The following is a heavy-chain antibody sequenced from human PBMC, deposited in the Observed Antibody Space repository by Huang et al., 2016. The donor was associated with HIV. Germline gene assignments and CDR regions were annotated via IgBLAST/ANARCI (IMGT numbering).Heavy chain of an antibody. CDR3: ARPPTYSDDGGYYIDAFGV. V-gene: IGHV5-51*03. D-gene: IGHD2-21*02. CDR1: GYSFTRPW. CDR2: IYPGDSDV. J-gene: IGHJ3*01. Sequence: EVQLVQSGAEMKRPGESLKISCKVSGYSFTRPWIGWGRQMPGKGPEVMGIIYPGDSDVKYSPTFQGQVTISADNSISTAYLQWKSLKVSDTAMYFCARPPTYSDDGGYYIDAFGVWGRGTMVTVS.